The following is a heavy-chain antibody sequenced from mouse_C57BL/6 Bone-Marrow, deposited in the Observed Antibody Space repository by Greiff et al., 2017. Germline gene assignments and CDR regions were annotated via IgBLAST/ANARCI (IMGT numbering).Heavy chain of an antibody. J-gene: IGHJ3*01. CDR1: GYTFTSYG. CDR2: IYPRSGNT. D-gene: IGHD2-5*01. Sequence: QVQLQQSGAELARPGASVQLSCKASGYTFTSYGISWVKQRTGQGLEWIGEIYPRSGNTYYNEKFKGKATLTADKSSSTAYMELRSLTSEDSAVYFCARRAYYSNYGFAYWGQGTLVTVSA. CDR3: ARRAYYSNYGFAY. V-gene: IGHV1-81*01.